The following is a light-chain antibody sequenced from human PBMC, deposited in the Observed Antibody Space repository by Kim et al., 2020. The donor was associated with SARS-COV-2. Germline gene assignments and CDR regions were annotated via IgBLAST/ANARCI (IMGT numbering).Light chain of an antibody. V-gene: IGLV3-19*01. CDR1: SLRSYY. Sequence: ALGQTVRSTSQGDSLRSYYATGYQQKPGQAPILVIYGKNNRPSGIPDRFSGSSSGNTASLTITGAQAEDEADYYCNSRDSKDNVVFGGGTSLTVL. CDR3: NSRDSKDNVV. J-gene: IGLJ2*01. CDR2: GKN.